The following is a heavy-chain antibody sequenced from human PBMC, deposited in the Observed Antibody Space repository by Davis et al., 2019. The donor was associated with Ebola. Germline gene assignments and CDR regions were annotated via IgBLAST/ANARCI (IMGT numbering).Heavy chain of an antibody. CDR3: VRVQYASTWYIDY. V-gene: IGHV3-74*01. D-gene: IGHD2-2*01. CDR1: GFTFSRYW. Sequence: GESLKISCAASGFTFSRYWMHWVRQAPGKGLVYVSRISSDGGITSYADSVKGRFTISRDNAKSTLYLQMNSLTAEDTAVYYCVRVQYASTWYIDYWGQGTLVTVSS. CDR2: ISSDGGIT. J-gene: IGHJ4*02.